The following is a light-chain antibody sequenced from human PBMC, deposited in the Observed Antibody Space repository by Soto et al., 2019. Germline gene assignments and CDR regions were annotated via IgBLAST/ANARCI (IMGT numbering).Light chain of an antibody. CDR1: SSDVGGYNY. CDR2: EVN. J-gene: IGLJ1*01. CDR3: SSYAGSSYV. V-gene: IGLV2-8*01. Sequence: QSALTQPPSASGSPGQSVAISCTGTSSDVGGYNYVSWYQQHPGKAPKLMIYEVNKRPSGVPDRFSGSKSGNTASLTVSGLPAEDEADYYCSSYAGSSYVFGTGTKLTVL.